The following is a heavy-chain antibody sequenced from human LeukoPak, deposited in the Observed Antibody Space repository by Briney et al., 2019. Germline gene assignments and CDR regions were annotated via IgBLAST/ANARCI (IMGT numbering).Heavy chain of an antibody. CDR3: AKALGSIVVTTTDY. J-gene: IGHJ4*02. CDR2: ISSSGGTT. Sequence: PGGSLRLSCAASGFTFTSYAMSWVRQAPGKGLEWVSAISSSGGTTYYADSVKGRFTISRDNSKNTLYMQMHSLGAEDTAVYYCAKALGSIVVTTTDYWGQGTLVTVSS. V-gene: IGHV3-23*01. CDR1: GFTFTSYA. D-gene: IGHD5-12*01.